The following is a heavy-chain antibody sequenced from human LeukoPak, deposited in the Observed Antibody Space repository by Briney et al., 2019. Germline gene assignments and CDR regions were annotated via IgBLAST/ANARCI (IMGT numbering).Heavy chain of an antibody. CDR3: ARDSIAVAGTTYDY. CDR2: ISYDGSNK. D-gene: IGHD6-19*01. J-gene: IGHJ4*02. Sequence: PGGSLRLSCAASGFTFSSYAVHWVRQAPGKGLEWVAVISYDGSNKYYADSVKGRFTISRDNSKNTLYLQMNSLRAEDTAVYYCARDSIAVAGTTYDYWGQGTLVTVSS. V-gene: IGHV3-30-3*01. CDR1: GFTFSSYA.